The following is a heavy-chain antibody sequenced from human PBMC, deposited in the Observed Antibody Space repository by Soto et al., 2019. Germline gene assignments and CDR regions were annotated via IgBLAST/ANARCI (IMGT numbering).Heavy chain of an antibody. CDR1: GYSFSNYW. CDR2: IYPGDSDT. V-gene: IGHV5-51*01. Sequence: LGASQKISCKGCGYSFSNYWMGWVRQMPGKGLEWMGIIYPGDSDTRYSPSFQGQVTISADKSINTAYLQWSSLKASDTATYYCARWGNYAYWGQGTLVTVSS. CDR3: ARWGNYAY. J-gene: IGHJ4*02. D-gene: IGHD4-4*01.